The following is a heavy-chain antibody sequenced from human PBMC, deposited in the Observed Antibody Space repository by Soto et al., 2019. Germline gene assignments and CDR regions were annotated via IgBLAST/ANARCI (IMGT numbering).Heavy chain of an antibody. Sequence: PGGSLRLSCAASGFTFSSYGMHWVRQAPGKGLEWVAVISYDGSNKYYADSVKGRFTISRDNSKNTLYLQMNSPRAEDTAVYYCAKDRDYYDSWGQGTLVTVSS. CDR1: GFTFSSYG. V-gene: IGHV3-30*18. J-gene: IGHJ4*02. CDR2: ISYDGSNK. CDR3: AKDRDYYDS. D-gene: IGHD3-22*01.